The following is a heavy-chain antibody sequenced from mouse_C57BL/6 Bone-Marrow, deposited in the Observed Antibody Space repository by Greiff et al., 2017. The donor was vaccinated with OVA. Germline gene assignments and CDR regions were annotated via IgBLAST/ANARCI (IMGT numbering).Heavy chain of an antibody. CDR3: AITTVVAPYFDV. J-gene: IGHJ1*03. V-gene: IGHV1-52*01. D-gene: IGHD1-1*01. CDR2: IDPSDSET. Sequence: QVQLQQPGAELVRPGSSVKLSCKASGYTFTSYWMHWVKQRPIQGLEWIGNIDPSDSETHYNQKFKDKATLTVDKSSSTAYMQLSSLTSEDSAVYYCAITTVVAPYFDVWGTGTTVTVSS. CDR1: GYTFTSYW.